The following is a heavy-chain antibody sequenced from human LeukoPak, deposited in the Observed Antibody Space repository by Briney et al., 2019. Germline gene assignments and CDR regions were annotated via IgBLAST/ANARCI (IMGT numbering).Heavy chain of an antibody. J-gene: IGHJ4*02. V-gene: IGHV1-2*02. CDR1: GYTFAAHH. D-gene: IGHD3-10*01. Sequence: ASVKVSCKASGYTFAAHHIHWVRQAPGQGLEWMGWILPDGRDTKYSQKFQDRMTLTTDTSTNTACMELSRLKPDDTAVYYCSGRYGPGPVWGQGTLISASP. CDR3: SGRYGPGPV. CDR2: ILPDGRDT.